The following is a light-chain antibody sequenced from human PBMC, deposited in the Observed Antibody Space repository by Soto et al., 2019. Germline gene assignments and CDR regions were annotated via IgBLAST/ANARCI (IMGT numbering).Light chain of an antibody. CDR3: SSYTSSSAVL. V-gene: IGLV2-14*01. CDR1: TNDIGGFNY. CDR2: EVS. J-gene: IGLJ3*02. Sequence: QSVLTQPASVSGSPGQSITISCTGTTNDIGGFNYVSWYQQHPGKAPKLMIYEVSNRPSGVSNRFSGSKSGNTASLTISGLQAEDEADYYCSSYTSSSAVLFGGGTKVTVL.